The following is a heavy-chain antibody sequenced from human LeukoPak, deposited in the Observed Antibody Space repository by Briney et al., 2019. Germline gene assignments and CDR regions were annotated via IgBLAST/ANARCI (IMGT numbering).Heavy chain of an antibody. J-gene: IGHJ5*01. CDR1: GFTFSDYY. CDR2: ISSSSTYT. D-gene: IGHD1-1*01. Sequence: PGGSLSLSCAASGFTFSDYYMTWIRQAPGKGLEWVSYISSSSTYTNYAVSVKGRFTISRDNANNALSLQMNSLRGEDTVVYYCARSWNVDGFASWGQGTLVTVSS. CDR3: ARSWNVDGFAS. V-gene: IGHV3-11*03.